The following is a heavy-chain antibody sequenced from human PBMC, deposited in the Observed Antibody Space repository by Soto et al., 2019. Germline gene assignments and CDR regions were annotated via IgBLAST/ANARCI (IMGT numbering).Heavy chain of an antibody. CDR1: GFTFGDYA. J-gene: IGHJ4*02. CDR2: IRSKAYGGTT. CDR3: TRDRDSLEWLLFDY. Sequence: GGSLRLSCTASGFTFGDYAMSWFRQAPGKGLEWVGFIRSKAYGGTTEYAASVKGRFTISRDDSKSIAHLQMNSLKTEDTAVYSCTRDRDSLEWLLFDYWGQGTLVTVSS. V-gene: IGHV3-49*03. D-gene: IGHD3-3*01.